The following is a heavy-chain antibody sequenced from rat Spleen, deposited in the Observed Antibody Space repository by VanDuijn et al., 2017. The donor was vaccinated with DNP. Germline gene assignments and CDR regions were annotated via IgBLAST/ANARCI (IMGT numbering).Heavy chain of an antibody. CDR3: ARWSDYFDN. Sequence: EVQLQESGPGRVKPSQSLSLTCSVTDYSITGNYWGWIRKFPGNEMEWMAYISYSGITGYNPSLKSRISITRDTSKNLFFLQLNSLTTEDTATYYCARWSDYFDNWGQGVMVTVSS. J-gene: IGHJ2*01. V-gene: IGHV3-1*01. CDR2: ISYSGIT. CDR1: DYSITGNY.